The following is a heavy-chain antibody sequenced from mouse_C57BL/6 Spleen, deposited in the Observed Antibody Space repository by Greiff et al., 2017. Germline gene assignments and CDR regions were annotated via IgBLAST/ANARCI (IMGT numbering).Heavy chain of an antibody. V-gene: IGHV2-2*01. J-gene: IGHJ4*01. CDR3: ARVYYLYAMDY. CDR2: IWSGGST. D-gene: IGHD2-1*01. Sequence: VKLVESGPGLVQPSQSLSITCTVSGFSSTSYGVHWVRQSPGKGLEWLGVIWSGGSTDYNAAFISRLSISKDNSKSQVFFKMNSLQADDTAIYYCARVYYLYAMDYWGQGTSVTVSS. CDR1: GFSSTSYG.